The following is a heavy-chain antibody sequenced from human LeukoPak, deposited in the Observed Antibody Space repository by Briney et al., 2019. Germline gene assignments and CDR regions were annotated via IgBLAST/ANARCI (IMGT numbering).Heavy chain of an antibody. CDR3: ARDSGYNAFDY. Sequence: PGGSLRLSCADSGFLFSNSWMAWVRQAPGRGLEWLASINQDGSAKTCVDSVKGRFTISRDNAKNPLYLQMNSLRAEDTAMYYCARDSGYNAFDYWGQGTLVTVSS. CDR2: INQDGSAK. V-gene: IGHV3-7*05. CDR1: GFLFSNSW. J-gene: IGHJ4*02. D-gene: IGHD5-12*01.